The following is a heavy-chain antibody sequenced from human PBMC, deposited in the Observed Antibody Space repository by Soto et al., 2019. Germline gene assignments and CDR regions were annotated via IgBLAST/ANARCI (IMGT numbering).Heavy chain of an antibody. V-gene: IGHV1-2*02. CDR1: GYTLVAYY. CDR2: INPKTGDT. J-gene: IGHJ4*02. CDR3: ARQLAYCGGDCYTEPIDY. Sequence: GASVKVSCKASGYTLVAYYVFWVRQAPGHGLEWMGWINPKTGDTNYAQNFQGRVTMTRDTSVTTAYMELSRLTSDDTALYYCARQLAYCGGDCYTEPIDYWGQGTPVTVS. D-gene: IGHD2-21*02.